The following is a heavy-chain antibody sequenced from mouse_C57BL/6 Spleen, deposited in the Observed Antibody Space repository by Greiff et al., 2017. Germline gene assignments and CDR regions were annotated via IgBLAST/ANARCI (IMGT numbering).Heavy chain of an antibody. V-gene: IGHV10-1*01. J-gene: IGHJ2*01. Sequence: EVQLVESGGGLVQPKGSLKLSCAASGFSFNTYAMNWVRQAPGKGLEWVARIRSKSNNYATYYADSVKDRFTISRDDSESMLYLQMNNLKTEDTAMYYCVRLGYDFYFDYWGQGTTLTVSS. CDR1: GFSFNTYA. CDR3: VRLGYDFYFDY. D-gene: IGHD2-2*01. CDR2: IRSKSNNYAT.